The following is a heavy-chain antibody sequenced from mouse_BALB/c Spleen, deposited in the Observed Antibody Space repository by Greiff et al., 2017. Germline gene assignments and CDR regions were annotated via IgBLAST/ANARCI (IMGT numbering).Heavy chain of an antibody. CDR1: GFTFSSYG. V-gene: IGHV5-6-3*01. J-gene: IGHJ2*01. CDR3: ARASNWGYGDD. CDR2: INSNGGST. Sequence: EVMLVESGGGLVQPGGSLKLSCAASGFTFSSYGMSWVRQTPDKRLELVATINSNGGSTYYPDSVKGRFTISRDNAKNTLYLQMSSLKSEDTAMYYCARASNWGYGDDWGQGTTLTVSS. D-gene: IGHD4-1*01.